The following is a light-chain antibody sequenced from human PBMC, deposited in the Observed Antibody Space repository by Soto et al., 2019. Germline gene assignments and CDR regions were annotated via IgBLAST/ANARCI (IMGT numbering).Light chain of an antibody. CDR2: AAS. CDR3: QQYYSYPPI. CDR1: QGISNY. V-gene: IGKV1-8*01. J-gene: IGKJ2*01. Sequence: AIRMTQSPSSFSASTGDRVTITCRASQGISNYLAWYQQKPGKAPNLLIYAASTLQSGVPSRFSGSGSGTDFTLTISYLQSEDFATYFCQQYYSYPPIFGQGTKLAIK.